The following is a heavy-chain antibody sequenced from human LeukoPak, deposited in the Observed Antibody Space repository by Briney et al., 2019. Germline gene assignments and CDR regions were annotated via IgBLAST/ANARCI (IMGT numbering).Heavy chain of an antibody. V-gene: IGHV4-61*05. D-gene: IGHD6-19*01. J-gene: IGHJ6*03. CDR2: IYYSGST. CDR3: AKGWSSSGWSNYYYYYMDV. CDR1: GGSISSSSYY. Sequence: NPSETLSLTCTVSGGSISSSSYYWGWIRQPPGKGPEWIGYIYYSGSTNYNPSLKSRVTISVDTSKNQFSLKLSSVTAADTAVYYCAKGWSSSGWSNYYYYYMDVWGKGTTVTVSS.